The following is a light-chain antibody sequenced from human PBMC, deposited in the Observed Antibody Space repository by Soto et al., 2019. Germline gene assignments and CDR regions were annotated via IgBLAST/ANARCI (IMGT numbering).Light chain of an antibody. J-gene: IGKJ1*01. Sequence: DIQMTQSPSSLSASVGDRVTITCRASQSISSYLNWYQQKPGKPPKLLIYAASSLQSGVPSRFSGSGSGTDFTLTISSLQPEDFATYYCQQSYSTPQKTFGQGTKVEIK. CDR1: QSISSY. CDR3: QQSYSTPQKT. V-gene: IGKV1-39*01. CDR2: AAS.